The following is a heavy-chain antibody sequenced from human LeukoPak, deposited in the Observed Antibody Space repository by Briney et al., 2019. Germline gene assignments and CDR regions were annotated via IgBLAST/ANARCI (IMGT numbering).Heavy chain of an antibody. CDR2: IIPIFGTA. V-gene: IGHV1-69*05. D-gene: IGHD3-22*01. Sequence: SVKVSCKASGGTFSSYAISWVRQAPGQGLEWMGGIIPIFGTANYAQKFQGRVTITTDESTSTAYMELSSLRSEDTAVYYCARGAYYYDSSGYYSPLDYWGQGTLVTVPS. CDR3: ARGAYYYDSSGYYSPLDY. CDR1: GGTFSSYA. J-gene: IGHJ4*02.